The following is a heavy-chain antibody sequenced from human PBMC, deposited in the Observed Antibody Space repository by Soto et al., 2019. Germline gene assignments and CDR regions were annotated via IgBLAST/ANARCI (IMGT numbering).Heavy chain of an antibody. D-gene: IGHD1-1*01. Sequence: QLQLQESGPGLVKPSETLSLTCTVSGGSIRSSSYYWDSIRQPPGKGLEWIANIYYSGSTNYNPSLKSRVSVSVDTTPNQFSLKLTSVTAADTAVYYCARRYLEGVAFDSWGQGTLVTVSS. CDR2: IYYSGST. CDR1: GGSIRSSSYY. V-gene: IGHV4-39*01. CDR3: ARRYLEGVAFDS. J-gene: IGHJ4*02.